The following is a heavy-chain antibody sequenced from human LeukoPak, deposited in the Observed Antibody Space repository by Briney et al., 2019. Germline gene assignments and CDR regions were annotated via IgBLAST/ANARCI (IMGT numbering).Heavy chain of an antibody. D-gene: IGHD3-10*01. CDR2: ISYDGSNK. CDR3: ARDQVPRGPTDALDI. CDR1: GFTFGSYA. V-gene: IGHV3-30-3*01. J-gene: IGHJ3*02. Sequence: PGGSLRLSCAASGFTFGSYAMHWVRQAPGKGLEWVAVISYDGSNKYYADSVKGRFTISRDNAKNSLYLQMNSLRAEDTAVYYCARDQVPRGPTDALDIWGQGTMVTVSS.